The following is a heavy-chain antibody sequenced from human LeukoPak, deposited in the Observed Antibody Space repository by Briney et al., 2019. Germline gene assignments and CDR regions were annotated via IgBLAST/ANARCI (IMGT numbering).Heavy chain of an antibody. V-gene: IGHV1-8*03. CDR2: MNPNSGNT. CDR1: GYTFTSYD. J-gene: IGHJ3*02. D-gene: IGHD2/OR15-2a*01. CDR3: ARDFYLDALDI. Sequence: ASVKVSCKASGYTFTSYDINWVRQATGQGLEWMGWMNPNSGNTSYAQKFQGRVTITRNTSISTAYMELSSLRSEDTAVYYCARDFYLDALDIWGQGTMVTVSS.